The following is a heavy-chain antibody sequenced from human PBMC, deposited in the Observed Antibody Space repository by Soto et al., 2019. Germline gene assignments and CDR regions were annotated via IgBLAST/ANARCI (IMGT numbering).Heavy chain of an antibody. CDR1: GFTFSSYA. Sequence: EVQLLESGGGLVQPGGSLRLSCAASGFTFSSYAMKWVRQAPGKGLEWVSLIAESDTPTYYADSVTGRFTISRDNAVNTLFLEMYSLRAEDTAVYYCARYIPGVRYYGMDVWGQGTTVTVSS. D-gene: IGHD2-2*01. CDR3: ARYIPGVRYYGMDV. V-gene: IGHV3-23*01. J-gene: IGHJ6*02. CDR2: IAESDTPT.